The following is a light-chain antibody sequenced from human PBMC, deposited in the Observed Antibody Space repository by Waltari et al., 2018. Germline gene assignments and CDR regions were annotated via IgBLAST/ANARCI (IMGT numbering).Light chain of an antibody. CDR3: GTWDSSLSVV. Sequence: QSVLTQPPSVSAAAGQKVTISCSGSGSNIGNNFVSWYQQFPGTAPKLRIFDNNKRPSGIPDRFSGSKSGSSATLGIAGLQTGDEAEYYCGTWDSSLSVVFGGGTKLTVL. V-gene: IGLV1-51*01. CDR2: DNN. CDR1: GSNIGNNF. J-gene: IGLJ2*01.